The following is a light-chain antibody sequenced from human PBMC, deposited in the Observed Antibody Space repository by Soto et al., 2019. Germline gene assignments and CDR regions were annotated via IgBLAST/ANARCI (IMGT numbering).Light chain of an antibody. CDR3: QQRSNWPPVIT. V-gene: IGKV3-11*01. J-gene: IGKJ5*01. Sequence: EIVLTQSPATLSLSPGERVTLSCRASQSFSSYLAWYQQTPGQAPRLLIYDASKRATGIPARFSGRGSGTEFTLTISSLEPEDFAVYYCQQRSNWPPVITFGQGTRLEIK. CDR2: DAS. CDR1: QSFSSY.